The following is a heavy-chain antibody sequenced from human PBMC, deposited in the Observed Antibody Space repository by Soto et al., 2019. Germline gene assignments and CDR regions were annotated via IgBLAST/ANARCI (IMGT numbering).Heavy chain of an antibody. D-gene: IGHD6-19*01. CDR1: GFTLSSYS. CDR2: ISYDGNKK. CDR3: ARSIAVAGLDY. J-gene: IGHJ4*01. V-gene: IGHV3-30-3*01. Sequence: PGGSLRVSCAASGFTLSSYSMHWVRQAPGKGLEWVSVISYDGNKKLYGDSVKGRFSISRDTSKNTVYLQMNSLRPEDTAVYYCARSIAVAGLDYWGQGTLVTVSS.